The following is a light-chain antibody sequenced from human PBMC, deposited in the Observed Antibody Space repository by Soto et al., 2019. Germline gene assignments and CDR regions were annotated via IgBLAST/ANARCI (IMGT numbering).Light chain of an antibody. V-gene: IGKV3-20*01. Sequence: EIVLTQSPGTLSLSPGERATLSCRASQSVNSNYLAWHQQKPGQAPRLLIYGVSSRATGIPDRFSGSGSGTDFTLTISRLEPEDFAVYYRQQYGSSPWTFGQGTKVDIK. CDR2: GVS. CDR1: QSVNSNY. J-gene: IGKJ1*01. CDR3: QQYGSSPWT.